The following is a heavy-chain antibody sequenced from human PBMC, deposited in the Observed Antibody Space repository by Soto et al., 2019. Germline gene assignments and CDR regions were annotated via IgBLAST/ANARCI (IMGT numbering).Heavy chain of an antibody. D-gene: IGHD3-3*01. Sequence: EVQMVASGGDLVQPGSSLRLSCLASGFTFTVYAFHWVRQAPGKGLEFVAAISSDGTKTYYADSVKGRFTISRDTSKNTLFLRMNRLRAEDTALYYCVNILMQHDFEGGWGQGTLVTVSS. CDR2: ISSDGTKT. V-gene: IGHV3-64D*08. CDR3: VNILMQHDFEGG. CDR1: GFTFTVYA. J-gene: IGHJ4*02.